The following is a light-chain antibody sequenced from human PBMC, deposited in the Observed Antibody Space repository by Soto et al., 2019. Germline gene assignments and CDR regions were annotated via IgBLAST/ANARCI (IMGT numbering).Light chain of an antibody. CDR1: QSVSSNY. J-gene: IGKJ1*01. CDR2: GAS. CDR3: QQYDTSQRT. V-gene: IGKV3-20*01. Sequence: EVMLTQSPGTLSLSPGERATLSCRASQSVSSNYLAWYQQKSGQAPRLLIYGASNRATGSPDRFSGSGSGTDFTLTIRRLEPEDFAVYYCQQYDTSQRTFGQGTKVEFK.